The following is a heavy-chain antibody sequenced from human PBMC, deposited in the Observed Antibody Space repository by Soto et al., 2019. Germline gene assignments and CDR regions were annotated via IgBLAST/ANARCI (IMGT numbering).Heavy chain of an antibody. CDR1: GYTFTSYD. CDR3: ARSIVVVPAASTSDYYYYMDV. V-gene: IGHV1-8*01. Sequence: QVQLVQSGAEVKKPGASVKVSCKASGYTFTSYDINWVRQATGQGLEWMGWMNPNSGNTGYAQKFQGRVTMTRNTAISTAYMALSSLRSEDTAVYYCARSIVVVPAASTSDYYYYMDVWGKGTTVTVSS. CDR2: MNPNSGNT. J-gene: IGHJ6*03. D-gene: IGHD2-2*01.